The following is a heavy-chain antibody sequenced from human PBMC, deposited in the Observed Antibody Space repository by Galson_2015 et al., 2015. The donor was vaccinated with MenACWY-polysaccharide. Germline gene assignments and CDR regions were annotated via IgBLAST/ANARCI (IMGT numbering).Heavy chain of an antibody. CDR2: MNPNSGNT. CDR3: ARSIPVEEQWPLRDWLAP. CDR1: GYTFTSYD. J-gene: IGHJ5*02. Sequence: SVKVSCKASGYTFTSYDINWVRQATGQGLEWMGWMNPNSGNTGYAQKFQGRVTMTRNTSISTAYMELSSLRSEDTAVYYCARSIPVEEQWPLRDWLAPRGPGPRGTLSS. V-gene: IGHV1-8*01. D-gene: IGHD6-19*01.